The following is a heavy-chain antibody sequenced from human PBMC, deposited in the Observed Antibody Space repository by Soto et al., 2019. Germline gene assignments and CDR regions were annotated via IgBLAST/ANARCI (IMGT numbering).Heavy chain of an antibody. D-gene: IGHD2-2*01. CDR1: GYTFTTYG. Sequence: QVQLVQSGAEVKKPGASVKVSCKTSGYTFTTYGISWVRQAPGQGLEWMGWISTDIGNTNDAQKVQDRVTMTTDTSASTANMELRSLRSDDTAVYYCSRFKCNSSSCYEGYFDYWGQGTLVTVSS. J-gene: IGHJ4*02. CDR3: SRFKCNSSSCYEGYFDY. CDR2: ISTDIGNT. V-gene: IGHV1-18*01.